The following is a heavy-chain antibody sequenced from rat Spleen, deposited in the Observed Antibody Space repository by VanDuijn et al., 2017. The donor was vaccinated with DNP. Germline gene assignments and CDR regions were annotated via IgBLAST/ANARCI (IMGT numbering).Heavy chain of an antibody. D-gene: IGHD5-1*01. Sequence: EVQLVESGGGLVQPGRSLKLSCAASGFTFSDYYMAWVRQAPTKGLEWVAYISYDGGSTYYGDSVKGRFTISRDNAKSTLYLQMNSLRSEDMATYYCARPGGLGAPYYYAMDAWGQGTSVTVSS. CDR2: ISYDGGST. J-gene: IGHJ4*01. V-gene: IGHV5-22*01. CDR3: ARPGGLGAPYYYAMDA. CDR1: GFTFSDYY.